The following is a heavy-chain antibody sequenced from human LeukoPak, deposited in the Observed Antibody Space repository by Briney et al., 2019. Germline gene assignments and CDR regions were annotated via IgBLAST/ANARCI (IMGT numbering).Heavy chain of an antibody. CDR2: IYYSGST. J-gene: IGHJ3*02. V-gene: IGHV4-30-4*01. Sequence: SQTLSLTCTVSGGSISSGDYYWSWIRQPPGKGLEWIGYIYYSGSTYYNPSLKSRVTISVDTSKNQFSLKLSSVTAADTAVYYCARSYYDILTGPGGFDIWGQGTTVTVSS. CDR3: ARSYYDILTGPGGFDI. D-gene: IGHD3-9*01. CDR1: GGSISSGDYY.